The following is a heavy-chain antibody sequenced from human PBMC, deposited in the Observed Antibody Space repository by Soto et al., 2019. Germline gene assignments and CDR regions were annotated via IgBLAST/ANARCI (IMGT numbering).Heavy chain of an antibody. V-gene: IGHV1-8*01. CDR2: MNPNSGNT. Sequence: ASVKVSCKASGYTFTSYDINWVRQATGQGLEWMGWMNPNSGNTGYAQKFQGRVTMTRNTSISTAYMELSSLRSEDTAVYYCARAGYCSGGSCYWRNWFDPWGQGTLVAVSS. CDR1: GYTFTSYD. CDR3: ARAGYCSGGSCYWRNWFDP. D-gene: IGHD2-15*01. J-gene: IGHJ5*02.